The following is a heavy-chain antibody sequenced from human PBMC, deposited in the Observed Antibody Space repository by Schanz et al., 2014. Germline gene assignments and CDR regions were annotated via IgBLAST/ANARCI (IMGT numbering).Heavy chain of an antibody. V-gene: IGHV3-21*02. Sequence: EVQLVESGGGLVKPGGSLRLSCGVSGFTASSHSMNWVRQAPGKGLEWVSYVSRSTPDIYYADSVKGRFTMSRDNAKNSVFLQMNSLRAEDTAVYYCAKQHIVRGVIYLNWFDSWGQGTLVTVSS. CDR3: AKQHIVRGVIYLNWFDS. CDR1: GFTASSHS. CDR2: VSRSTPDI. D-gene: IGHD3-10*01. J-gene: IGHJ5*01.